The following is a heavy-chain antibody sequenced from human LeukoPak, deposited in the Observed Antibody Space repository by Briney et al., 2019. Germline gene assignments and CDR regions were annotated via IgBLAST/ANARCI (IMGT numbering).Heavy chain of an antibody. D-gene: IGHD3-16*01. CDR3: ARDRGYGMDV. CDR2: IYYSGST. V-gene: IGHV4-59*01. Sequence: SETLSLTCTVSGGSISSYYWSWIRQPPGKGLEWIGYIYYSGSTNYNPSLKSRVTISVDTSKNQFSLKLSSVTAADTAVYYCARDRGYGMDVWGQGTTVTVSS. J-gene: IGHJ6*02. CDR1: GGSISSYY.